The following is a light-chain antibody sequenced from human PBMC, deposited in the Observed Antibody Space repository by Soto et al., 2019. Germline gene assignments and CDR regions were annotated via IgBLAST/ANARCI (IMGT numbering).Light chain of an antibody. CDR2: AAY. CDR3: QKYDNAPLT. V-gene: IGKV1-27*01. J-gene: IGKJ4*01. Sequence: DIQMTQAPSSLSASVGDRVTITCRARQDISTYLAWYQQKPGKVPKLLISAAYTLQSGVPPRFSGRGSGTDFTLTISRLQPEDVATYYCQKYDNAPLTFGGGTKVEIK. CDR1: QDISTY.